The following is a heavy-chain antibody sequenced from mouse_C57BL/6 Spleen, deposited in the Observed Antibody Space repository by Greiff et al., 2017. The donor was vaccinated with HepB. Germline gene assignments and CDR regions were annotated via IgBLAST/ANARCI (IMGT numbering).Heavy chain of an antibody. CDR1: GYTFTSYW. V-gene: IGHV1-52*01. CDR2: IDPSDSET. CDR3: ARDSLGYYYGSSYYAMDY. J-gene: IGHJ4*01. D-gene: IGHD1-1*01. Sequence: QVQLKQPGAELVRPGSSVKLSCKASGYTFTSYWMHWVKQRPIQGLEWIGNIDPSDSETHYNQKFKDKATLTVDKSSSTAYMQLSSLTSEDSAVYYCARDSLGYYYGSSYYAMDYWGQGTSVTVSS.